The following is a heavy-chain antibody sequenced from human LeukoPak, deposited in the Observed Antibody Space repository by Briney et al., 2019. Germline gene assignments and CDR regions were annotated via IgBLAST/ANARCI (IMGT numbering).Heavy chain of an antibody. V-gene: IGHV3-48*03. CDR3: ARGDIDNEDFWSGYYIGSFDY. J-gene: IGHJ4*02. CDR1: GFTLTSYE. Sequence: GGPLRLSCAASGFTLTSYEMNWVRQAPGKGLEGVSYISSSGSTIYYADSVKGRFTISRDNAKNSLYLQMNSLRAEDTAVYYCARGDIDNEDFWSGYYIGSFDYWGQGTLVTVSS. CDR2: ISSSGSTI. D-gene: IGHD3-3*01.